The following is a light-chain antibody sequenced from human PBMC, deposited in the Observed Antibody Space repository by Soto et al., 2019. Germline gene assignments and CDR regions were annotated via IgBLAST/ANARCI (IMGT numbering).Light chain of an antibody. CDR3: SSYTRSSTLL. V-gene: IGLV2-14*01. Sequence: QSALTQPASVSGSPGQSITISCTGTSSDVGGYNYVSWYQQHPGKAPKLMISDVSNRPSGVSNRFSGSKSGNTASLTISGLQAEDVADYYCSSYTRSSTLLFGTGTKVTVL. CDR1: SSDVGGYNY. J-gene: IGLJ1*01. CDR2: DVS.